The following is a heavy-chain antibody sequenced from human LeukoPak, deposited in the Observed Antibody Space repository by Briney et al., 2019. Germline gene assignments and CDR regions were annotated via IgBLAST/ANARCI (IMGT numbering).Heavy chain of an antibody. J-gene: IGHJ4*02. V-gene: IGHV4-38-2*02. CDR3: VRVNWVIDY. CDR1: GYSISSGYY. Sequence: SETLPLTCTVSGYSISSGYYWGWIRQPPGKGLEWIGSVQHHSGSTNHNPSLQSRVTISLDTSKNQFSLKLTSVTAADTAFYYCVRVNWVIDYWGQGILVTVSS. CDR2: VQHHSGST. D-gene: IGHD7-27*01.